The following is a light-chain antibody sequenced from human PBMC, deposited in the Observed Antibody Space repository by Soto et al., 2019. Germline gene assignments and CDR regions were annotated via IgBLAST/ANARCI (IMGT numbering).Light chain of an antibody. J-gene: IGLJ2*01. CDR3: SSYTSSSSLV. CDR1: SSDVGGYNY. V-gene: IGLV2-14*01. Sequence: QSALTQPASVSGSPGQSITISCTGTSSDVGGYNYVSWYQQHPGKVPKLMIYDVSNWPSGVSNRFSASKSGNTASLTISGLQAEDEADYYFSSYTSSSSLVFGGGTKLTVL. CDR2: DVS.